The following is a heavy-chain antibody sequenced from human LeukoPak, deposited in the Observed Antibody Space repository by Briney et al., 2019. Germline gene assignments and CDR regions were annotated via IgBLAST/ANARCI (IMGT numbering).Heavy chain of an antibody. D-gene: IGHD6-25*01. CDR3: AHSAALYYFDY. Sequence: SGPTLLQPTRTLTLTCTFSGFSVRTGGGGGGWIRQPPGKALEWLSLSYWDEDKRYSPSLKSRLTITKDTSKNQVVLTMTNMDPVDTATYYCAHSAALYYFDYWGQGTLVTVSS. J-gene: IGHJ4*02. CDR2: SYWDEDK. V-gene: IGHV2-5*02. CDR1: GFSVRTGGGG.